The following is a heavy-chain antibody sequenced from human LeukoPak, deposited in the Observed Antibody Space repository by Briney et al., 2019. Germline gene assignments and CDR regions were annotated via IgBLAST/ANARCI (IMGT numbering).Heavy chain of an antibody. D-gene: IGHD3-10*01. V-gene: IGHV1-18*01. CDR2: ISAYNGNT. Sequence: ASVKVSCKASGYTFTSYGITWVRQAPGQGLEWVAWISAYNGNTNYAQKLQGRVTMTTDTSTSTAYMELRSLRSDDTAVYYCAKTRTHYGSGSCLDYWGQGTLVTVSS. CDR1: GYTFTSYG. CDR3: AKTRTHYGSGSCLDY. J-gene: IGHJ4*02.